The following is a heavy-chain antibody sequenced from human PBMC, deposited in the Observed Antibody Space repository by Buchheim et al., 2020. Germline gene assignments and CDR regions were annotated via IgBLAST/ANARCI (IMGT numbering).Heavy chain of an antibody. CDR1: GFTFSSYG. V-gene: IGHV3-30*18. J-gene: IGHJ4*02. Sequence: QVQLVESGGGVVQPGRSLRLSCAASGFTFSSYGMHWVRQAPGKGLEWGAVISYDGSNKYYADSVKGRFTISRDNSKNTQYLQMNSLRAEDTAVYYCAKEGGITYYYDSSGYYSNWGQGTL. D-gene: IGHD3-22*01. CDR3: AKEGGITYYYDSSGYYSN. CDR2: ISYDGSNK.